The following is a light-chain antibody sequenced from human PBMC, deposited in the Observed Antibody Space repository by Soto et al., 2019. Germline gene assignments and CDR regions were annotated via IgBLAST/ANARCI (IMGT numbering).Light chain of an antibody. CDR3: RSYTSSSTPYV. Sequence: QSALTQPASVSGSPGQSITISCTGTSSDVGGYNYVSWYQQHPGKAPKLMIYEVSNRPSGVSNRFSGSKSGNMASLTISGLQAEDEADYYCRSYTSSSTPYVFGTGTKLTVL. CDR1: SSDVGGYNY. CDR2: EVS. V-gene: IGLV2-14*01. J-gene: IGLJ1*01.